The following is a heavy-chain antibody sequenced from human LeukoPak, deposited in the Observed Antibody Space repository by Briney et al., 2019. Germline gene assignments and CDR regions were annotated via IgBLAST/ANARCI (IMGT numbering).Heavy chain of an antibody. CDR1: GYTFTGYY. Sequence: ASVKVSCKASGYTFTGYYMHWVRQAPGQGLEWMGWINPNSGGTNYAQKFQGRVTMTRDTSISTAYMELSRLRSDDTAVYYCARELGYCSSTSCDLNWFDPWGQGTLVTVSS. CDR3: ARELGYCSSTSCDLNWFDP. V-gene: IGHV1-2*02. J-gene: IGHJ5*02. D-gene: IGHD2-2*01. CDR2: INPNSGGT.